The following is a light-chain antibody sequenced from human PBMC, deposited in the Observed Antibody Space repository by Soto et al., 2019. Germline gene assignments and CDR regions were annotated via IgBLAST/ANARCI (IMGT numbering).Light chain of an antibody. Sequence: EIVLTQSPGTLSLSPGERATLSCRASQSVSSSYLAWYQQKPGQAPRLLIYGASSRATGIPDRFSGSGSGTDFTLTISRLEPEDFAVYYCQQYGSSPPSFTFG. CDR3: QQYGSSPPSFT. CDR1: QSVSSSY. J-gene: IGKJ3*01. V-gene: IGKV3-20*01. CDR2: GAS.